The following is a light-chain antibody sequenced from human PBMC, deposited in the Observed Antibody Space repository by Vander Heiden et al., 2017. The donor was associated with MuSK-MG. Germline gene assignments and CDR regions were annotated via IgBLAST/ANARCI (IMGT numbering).Light chain of an antibody. J-gene: IGKJ4*01. CDR1: QDSSNY. V-gene: IGKV1-33*01. CDR2: DAS. CDR3: QQYDNLPLT. Sequence: TQMTQSPSSLSASVGDRVTITCQASQDSSNYLNWYQQKPGKAPKLLIYDASNLETGVPSRFSGSGSGTDFTFTISSLQPEDIATYYCQQYDNLPLTFGGGTKVEIK.